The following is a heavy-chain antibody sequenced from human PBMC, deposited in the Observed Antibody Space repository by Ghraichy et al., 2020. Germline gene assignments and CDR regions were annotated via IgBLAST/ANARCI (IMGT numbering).Heavy chain of an antibody. Sequence: SETLSLTCTVSGGSISSYYWSWIRQPPGKGLEWIGYIYYSGSTNYNPSLKSRVTISVDTSKNQFSLKLSSVTAADTAVYYCARHATYYYDSSGYYLIGDAFDIWGQGTMVTVSS. CDR3: ARHATYYYDSSGYYLIGDAFDI. J-gene: IGHJ3*02. CDR1: GGSISSYY. D-gene: IGHD3-22*01. V-gene: IGHV4-59*08. CDR2: IYYSGST.